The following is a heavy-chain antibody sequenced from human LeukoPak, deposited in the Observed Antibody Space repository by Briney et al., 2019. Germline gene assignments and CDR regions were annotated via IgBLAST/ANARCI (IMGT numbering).Heavy chain of an antibody. CDR2: ISGSGGST. J-gene: IGHJ6*02. Sequence: GGSLRLSCAASGFTFSSYSMNWVRQAPGKGLEWVSAISGSGGSTYYADSVKGRFTISRDNSKNTLYLQMNSLRAEDTAVYYCAKLFRSDYDFWSGYYYYYGMDVWGQGTTVTVSS. D-gene: IGHD3-3*01. CDR3: AKLFRSDYDFWSGYYYYYGMDV. CDR1: GFTFSSYS. V-gene: IGHV3-23*01.